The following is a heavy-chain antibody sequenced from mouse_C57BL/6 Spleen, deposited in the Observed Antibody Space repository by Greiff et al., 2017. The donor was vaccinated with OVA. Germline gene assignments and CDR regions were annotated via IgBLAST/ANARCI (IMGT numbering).Heavy chain of an antibody. CDR1: GYTFTSYW. V-gene: IGHV1-64*01. D-gene: IGHD1-1*01. CDR2: IHPNSGST. Sequence: VQLQQPGAELVKPGASVKLSCKASGYTFTSYWMHWVKQRPGQGLEWIGMIHPNSGSTNYNEKFKSKATLTVDKSSSTAYMQLSSLTSEDSAVYYCAREITTVGGGYWGQGTTLTVSS. J-gene: IGHJ2*01. CDR3: AREITTVGGGY.